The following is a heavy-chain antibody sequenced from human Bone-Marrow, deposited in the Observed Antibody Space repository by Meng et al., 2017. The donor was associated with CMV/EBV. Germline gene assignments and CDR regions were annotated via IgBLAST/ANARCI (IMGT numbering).Heavy chain of an antibody. CDR3: AKVRSSWYRGAMDI. D-gene: IGHD6-13*01. CDR2: ISGSGGST. CDR1: GFTFSSYA. V-gene: IGHV3-23*01. J-gene: IGHJ3*02. Sequence: GESLKISCAASGFTFSSYAMSWVRQAPGKGLEWVSAISGSGGSTYYADSVKGRFTISRDNSKNTLYLQMNSLRAEDTAVYYCAKVRSSWYRGAMDISGQGSTV.